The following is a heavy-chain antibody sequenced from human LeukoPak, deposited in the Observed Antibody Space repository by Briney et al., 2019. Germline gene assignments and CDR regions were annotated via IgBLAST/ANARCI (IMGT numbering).Heavy chain of an antibody. CDR3: ARLGYCSGGSCHTDY. V-gene: IGHV4-59*01. Sequence: PSETLSLTCTVSGGSINNYYWTWIRQPPGKGLEWIGYIYYRGSTTYNPSLKSRVTISVDTSKNQFSLKLSSVAAVDTAVHYCARLGYCSGGSCHTDYWGQGALVTVSS. CDR1: GGSINNYY. J-gene: IGHJ4*02. CDR2: IYYRGST. D-gene: IGHD2-15*01.